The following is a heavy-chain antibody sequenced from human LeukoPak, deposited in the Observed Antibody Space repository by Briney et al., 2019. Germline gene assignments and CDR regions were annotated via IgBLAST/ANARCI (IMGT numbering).Heavy chain of an antibody. CDR2: INSGGSSV. V-gene: IGHV3-74*03. J-gene: IGHJ4*02. CDR1: GFIFSNYD. D-gene: IGHD6-6*01. CDR3: TRVYMGSLEY. Sequence: QPGGSLRLSCATSGFIFSNYDMHWVRQVPGKGLVWVSRINSGGSSVTYADSVKGRFTISRNDAENTVYLQMNSLRAEDTAVYYCTRVYMGSLEYWGQGILVTVSS.